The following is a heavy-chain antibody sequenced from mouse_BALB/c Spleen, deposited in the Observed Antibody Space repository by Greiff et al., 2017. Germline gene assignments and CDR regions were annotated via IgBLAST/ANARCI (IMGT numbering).Heavy chain of an antibody. Sequence: EVKVEESGAELVKPGASVKLSCTASGFNIKDTYMHWVKQRPEQGLEWIGRIDPANGNTKYDPKFQGKATITADTSSNTAYLQLSSLTSEDTAVYYCARSNYGSSYAMDYWGQGTSVTVSS. CDR1: GFNIKDTY. CDR3: ARSNYGSSYAMDY. J-gene: IGHJ4*01. CDR2: IDPANGNT. V-gene: IGHV14-3*02. D-gene: IGHD1-1*01.